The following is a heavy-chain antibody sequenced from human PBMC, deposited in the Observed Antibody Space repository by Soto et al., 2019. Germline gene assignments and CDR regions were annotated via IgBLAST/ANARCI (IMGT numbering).Heavy chain of an antibody. Sequence: PGGSLRLSCAASGFTFSSYWMHWVRQAPGKGLVWVSRINSDGSSTSYADSVKGRFTISRDNAKNTLYLQMNSLRAEDTAVYYCAGICSSPNCHDAFDIWGLGTMVTVSS. CDR1: GFTFSSYW. J-gene: IGHJ3*02. V-gene: IGHV3-74*01. D-gene: IGHD2-2*01. CDR2: INSDGSST. CDR3: AGICSSPNCHDAFDI.